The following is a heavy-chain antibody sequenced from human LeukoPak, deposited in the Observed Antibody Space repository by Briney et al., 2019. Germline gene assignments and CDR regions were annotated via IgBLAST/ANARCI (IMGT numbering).Heavy chain of an antibody. CDR1: GGSISSGSYY. CDR3: ARRRGYSGHTHFDY. J-gene: IGHJ4*02. V-gene: IGHV4-61*02. Sequence: PSETLSLTCTVSGGSISSGSYYWNWIRQPAGKGLEWIGRIYTSGSTNYNPSLKSRVTISVDTSKNQFSLKLSSVTAADTAVYYCARRRGYSGHTHFDYWGQGTLVTVSS. CDR2: IYTSGST. D-gene: IGHD5-12*01.